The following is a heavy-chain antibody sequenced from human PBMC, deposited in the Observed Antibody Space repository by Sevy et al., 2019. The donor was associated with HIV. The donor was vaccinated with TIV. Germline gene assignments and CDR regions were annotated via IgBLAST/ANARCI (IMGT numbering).Heavy chain of an antibody. CDR3: ARDQDYDSSQGNYYFDY. V-gene: IGHV3-30-3*01. J-gene: IGHJ4*02. CDR2: ISYDGSNK. D-gene: IGHD3-22*01. Sequence: GGSLKLSCAASEFTFSSYAMHWVRQAPGKGLEWVAVISYDGSNKYYADSVKGRFTISRDNSKNTLYLQMNSLRAEDTAVYYCARDQDYDSSQGNYYFDYWGQGTLVTVSS. CDR1: EFTFSSYA.